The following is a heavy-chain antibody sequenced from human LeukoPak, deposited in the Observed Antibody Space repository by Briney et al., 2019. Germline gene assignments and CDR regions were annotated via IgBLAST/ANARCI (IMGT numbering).Heavy chain of an antibody. D-gene: IGHD6-6*01. CDR3: AREGLASRRAFDY. V-gene: IGHV3-53*04. CDR2: IYSDGST. CDR1: GFTFSNNY. J-gene: IGHJ4*02. Sequence: SGGSLRLSCAASGFTFSNNYMSWVRQAPGKGLEWISVIYSDGSTYYSDSVKGRFTISRHTSKNTLYLQMSSLRTEDTAVYYCAREGLASRRAFDYWGQGTPVTVSS.